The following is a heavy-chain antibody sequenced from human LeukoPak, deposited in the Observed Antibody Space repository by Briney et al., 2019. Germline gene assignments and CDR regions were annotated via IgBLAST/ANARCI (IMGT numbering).Heavy chain of an antibody. Sequence: SETLSLTCTVSGGSISSYYWSWIRQPPGKGLEWIGYIYYSGSTNYNPSLKSRVTISVDTSKNQFSLKLSSVTAADTAVYYCARAYDSSGRDFQHWGQGTLVTVSS. CDR1: GGSISSYY. CDR2: IYYSGST. D-gene: IGHD3-22*01. J-gene: IGHJ1*01. V-gene: IGHV4-59*12. CDR3: ARAYDSSGRDFQH.